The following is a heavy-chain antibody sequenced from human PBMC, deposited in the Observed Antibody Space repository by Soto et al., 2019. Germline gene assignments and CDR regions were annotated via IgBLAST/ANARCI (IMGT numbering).Heavy chain of an antibody. CDR3: AIQTARTPPDDFDI. CDR2: LYYSGST. J-gene: IGHJ3*02. V-gene: IGHV4-39*01. Sequence: SETLSLTCTVSGGSISSGSYYWGWIRQPPGKGLEWIGALYYSGSTYYKPSLRSRLSISVDTSKNQFSLKLTSATAADTAMYYCAIQTARTPPDDFDIWGQGTMVTV. CDR1: GGSISSGSYY.